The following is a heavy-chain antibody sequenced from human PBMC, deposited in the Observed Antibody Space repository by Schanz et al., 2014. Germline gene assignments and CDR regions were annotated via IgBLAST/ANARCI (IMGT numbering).Heavy chain of an antibody. CDR1: GFTVNNYA. V-gene: IGHV3-30*18. CDR3: AKVGDTSGYPLEY. D-gene: IGHD3-22*01. J-gene: IGHJ4*02. CDR2: ISYDGSNK. Sequence: VQLVESGGGLVQPGGSLRLSCTVSGFTVNNYAMHWVRQAPGTGLECVAVISYDGSNKHYVDSVKGRLTISRDNSKNTLYLQMNSLRAEDTAVDYGAKVGDTSGYPLEYWGQGTLVTVSS.